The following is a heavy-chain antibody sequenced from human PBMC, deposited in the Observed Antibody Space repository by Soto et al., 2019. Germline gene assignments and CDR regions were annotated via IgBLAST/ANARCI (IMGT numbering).Heavy chain of an antibody. CDR2: INPNSGGT. Sequence: QVQLVQSGAEVKKPGASVKVSCKASGYTFTGYYMHWVRQAPGQGLEWMGWINPNSGGTNYAQKFQGWVTMTSDTSISTAYMELSRLRSDDTAVYYCARDATGSLHYGDYYYYMDVWGKGTTVTVSS. V-gene: IGHV1-2*04. CDR3: ARDATGSLHYGDYYYYMDV. CDR1: GYTFTGYY. J-gene: IGHJ6*03. D-gene: IGHD4-17*01.